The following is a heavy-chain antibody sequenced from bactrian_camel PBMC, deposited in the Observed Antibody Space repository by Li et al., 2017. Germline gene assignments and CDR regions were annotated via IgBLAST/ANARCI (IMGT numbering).Heavy chain of an antibody. V-gene: IGHV3S53*01. CDR2: IDSNGVT. CDR1: GITEGTNC. J-gene: IGHJ6*01. Sequence: VQLVESGGGSVQAGGSLRLSCEVSGITEGTNCMAWFRQAPGAKRETVATIDSNGVTKVADSVKARFTASKDNDKKTWYLRMNNLKPEDTALYTCAAEDQAPWDMGWICNYNSWGQGTQVTVS. CDR3: AAEDQAPWDMGWICNYNS. D-gene: IGHD3*01.